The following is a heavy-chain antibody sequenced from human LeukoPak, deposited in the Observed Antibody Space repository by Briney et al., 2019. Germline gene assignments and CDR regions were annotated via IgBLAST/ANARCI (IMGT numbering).Heavy chain of an antibody. CDR3: ARSNQADDY. Sequence: GGSLRLSCAASGFTFSSYWMHWVRQAPGKGLVWVSRINAGGSSTTYADSVKGRFTISRDNAENTLYLQMNSLRAEDTAVYYCARSNQADDYWGQGTLVTVSS. CDR2: INAGGSST. D-gene: IGHD4-11*01. CDR1: GFTFSSYW. V-gene: IGHV3-74*01. J-gene: IGHJ4*02.